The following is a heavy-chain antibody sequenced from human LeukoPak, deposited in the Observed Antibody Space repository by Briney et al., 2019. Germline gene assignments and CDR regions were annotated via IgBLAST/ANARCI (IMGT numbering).Heavy chain of an antibody. CDR2: ISSSGSTI. V-gene: IGHV3-11*04. CDR1: GFTFSDYY. CDR3: ARPPAASYYYYYMDV. D-gene: IGHD2-2*01. J-gene: IGHJ6*03. Sequence: GGSLRLSCAASGFTFSDYYMSWIRQAPGKGLEWVSYISSSGSTIYYADSVKGRFTISRDNAKNSLYLQMNSLRAEDTAVYYCARPPAASYYYYYMDVWGKGTTVTVSS.